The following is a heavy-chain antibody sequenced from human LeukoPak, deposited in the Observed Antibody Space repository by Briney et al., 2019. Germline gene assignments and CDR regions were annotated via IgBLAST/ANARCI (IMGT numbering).Heavy chain of an antibody. D-gene: IGHD2-15*01. V-gene: IGHV3-48*01. CDR1: GFTFSSYS. Sequence: QTGGSLRLSCAASGFTFSSYSMNWVRQAPGKGLEWVSYISSSSSTIYHADSVKGRFTISRDNAKNSLYLQMNGLRAEDTAMYYCARGWGCSGGSCYYHYWGQGTLVTVSS. CDR3: ARGWGCSGGSCYYHY. J-gene: IGHJ4*02. CDR2: ISSSSSTI.